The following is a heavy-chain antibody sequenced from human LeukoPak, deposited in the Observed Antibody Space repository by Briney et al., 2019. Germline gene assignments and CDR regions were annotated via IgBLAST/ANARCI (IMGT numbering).Heavy chain of an antibody. CDR1: GFTFSNAW. CDR3: TTASSGYYRLANF. CDR2: IKSNADGGTT. Sequence: GGSLRLSCAASGFTFSNAWMSWVHQAPGKGLEWVGRIKSNADGGTTDHAAPVKGRFTISRDDSKSTLYLQMNSLKTEDTAVYYCTTASSGYYRLANFWGLGTLVTVSS. V-gene: IGHV3-15*01. D-gene: IGHD3-22*01. J-gene: IGHJ4*02.